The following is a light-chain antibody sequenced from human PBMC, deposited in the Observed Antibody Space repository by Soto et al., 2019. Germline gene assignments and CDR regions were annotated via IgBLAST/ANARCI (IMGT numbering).Light chain of an antibody. Sequence: EIVLTQSPGTMSLSPGERATLSCRASQSVTSNYLAWYLQKPGQAPRLLIYGASSRATGIPDRFSGSGSGTDFTLTISRLEPEDVAVYYCQQYGSSPLTFGGGTKVEI. CDR1: QSVTSNY. V-gene: IGKV3-20*01. CDR2: GAS. CDR3: QQYGSSPLT. J-gene: IGKJ4*01.